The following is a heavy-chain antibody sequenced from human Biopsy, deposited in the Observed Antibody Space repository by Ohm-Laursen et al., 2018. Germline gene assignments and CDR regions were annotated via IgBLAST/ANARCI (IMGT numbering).Heavy chain of an antibody. CDR2: ISPKSGDT. CDR3: ALQSVAQMKNFDY. CDR1: GFSFTGYY. D-gene: IGHD6-19*01. Sequence: VKVSCKASGFSFTGYYIHWVRQAPGQGLEWMGWISPKSGDTNYAHKFQGNITMTRDTSMSTAYTEMSRLRCDDTAVYYCALQSVAQMKNFDYWGQGTLVTVSS. V-gene: IGHV1-2*02. J-gene: IGHJ4*02.